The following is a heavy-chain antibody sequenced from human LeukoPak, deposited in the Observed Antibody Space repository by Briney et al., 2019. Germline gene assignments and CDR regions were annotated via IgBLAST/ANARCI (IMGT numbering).Heavy chain of an antibody. D-gene: IGHD1-1*01. CDR3: ARGTTDLDY. Sequence: GGSPRLSCAASGFTFSSYWMSWVRQAPGKGLERVANINQDGSEKYYVDSVKGRFTISRDSAKNSLYLQMNSLRAEDTAVYFCARGTTDLDYWGQGTLVTVSS. CDR2: INQDGSEK. CDR1: GFTFSSYW. V-gene: IGHV3-7*01. J-gene: IGHJ4*02.